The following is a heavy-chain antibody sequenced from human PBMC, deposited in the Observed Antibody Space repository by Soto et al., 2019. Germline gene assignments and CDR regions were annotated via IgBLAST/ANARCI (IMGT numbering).Heavy chain of an antibody. CDR2: ISSSSSYI. CDR3: ARDYQLLFYYYGMDV. D-gene: IGHD2-2*01. V-gene: IGHV3-21*01. CDR1: GFTFSSYS. Sequence: PGGSLRLSCAASGFTFSSYSMNWVRQAPGKGLEWVSSISSSSSYIYYADSVKGRFTISRDNAKNSLYLQMNSLRAEDTAVYYCARDYQLLFYYYGMDVWGQGTRVTVSS. J-gene: IGHJ6*02.